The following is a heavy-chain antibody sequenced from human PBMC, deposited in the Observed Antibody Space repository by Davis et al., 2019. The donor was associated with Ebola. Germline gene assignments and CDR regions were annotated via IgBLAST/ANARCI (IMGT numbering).Heavy chain of an antibody. CDR2: ISSSSSYI. V-gene: IGHV3-21*01. J-gene: IGHJ6*02. Sequence: PGGSLRLSCAASGFTFSSYSMNWVRQAPGKGLEWVSSISSSSSYIYYADSVKGRFTISRDNAKNSLYLQMNSLRAEDTAVYYCARAPYYYDSSGWGNLYYYYGMDVWGQGTTITVSS. CDR1: GFTFSSYS. CDR3: ARAPYYYDSSGWGNLYYYYGMDV. D-gene: IGHD3-22*01.